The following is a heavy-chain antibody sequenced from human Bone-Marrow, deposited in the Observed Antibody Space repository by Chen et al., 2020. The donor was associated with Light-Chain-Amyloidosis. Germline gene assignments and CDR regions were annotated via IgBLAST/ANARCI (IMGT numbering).Heavy chain of an antibody. CDR2: ISGSGGRR. D-gene: IGHD3-9*01. J-gene: IGHJ3*02. CDR3: AKDISYDDILPDYPADAFDI. CDR1: GFSFSSYA. V-gene: IGHV3-23*04. Sequence: EVQLVESGGGLVQPGGSLRLSCAASGFSFSSYAMSWVRQAPGKGLEGVSGISGSGGRRYYADSVKGRLTISRDNSKNTLYLQMNSLRAEDTAVYYCAKDISYDDILPDYPADAFDIWGQGTMVTVSS.